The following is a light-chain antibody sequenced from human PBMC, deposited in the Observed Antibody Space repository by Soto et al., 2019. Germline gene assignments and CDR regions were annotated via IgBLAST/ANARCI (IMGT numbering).Light chain of an antibody. CDR2: ATS. CDR3: QQYNTYPIT. J-gene: IGKJ5*01. Sequence: DIQMTQSPSSLSASDGDRVTITCRASQSISTWLAWYQQKPGKAPKSLIYATSNLQSGVPSRFSGSGFGTEFTLTISSLQPEDFATYYCQQYNTYPITFGQGTRLEIK. CDR1: QSISTW. V-gene: IGKV1D-16*01.